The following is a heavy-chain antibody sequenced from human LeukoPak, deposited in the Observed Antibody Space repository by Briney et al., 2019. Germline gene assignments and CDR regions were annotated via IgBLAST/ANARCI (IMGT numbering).Heavy chain of an antibody. CDR3: AKGSGDYTGFDYFDY. J-gene: IGHJ4*02. Sequence: GRSLRLSCAASGFMFNSYGMHWVRQAPGKGLEWVALISYDGSNTYYADSVKGRFTISRDNSKNTLSLLMNSLRAEDTAVYYCAKGSGDYTGFDYFDYWGQGTLVTVSS. D-gene: IGHD4-17*01. CDR2: ISYDGSNT. CDR1: GFMFNSYG. V-gene: IGHV3-30*18.